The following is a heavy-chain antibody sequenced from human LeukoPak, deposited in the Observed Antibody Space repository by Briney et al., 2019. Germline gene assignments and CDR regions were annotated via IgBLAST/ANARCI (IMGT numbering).Heavy chain of an antibody. V-gene: IGHV4-59*01. CDR2: ISYSGGT. J-gene: IGHJ4*02. D-gene: IGHD3-16*01. CDR3: ARVGRGDHTWGSYSFDH. CDR1: DGSISSFY. Sequence: SETLSLTCIVSDGSISSFYWSWIRQPPGKGLEWIGYISYSGGTVYNPSLKSRVTISINPSKNQFSLELRSVTAADTAVYYCARVGRGDHTWGSYSFDHWGQGALVTVSS.